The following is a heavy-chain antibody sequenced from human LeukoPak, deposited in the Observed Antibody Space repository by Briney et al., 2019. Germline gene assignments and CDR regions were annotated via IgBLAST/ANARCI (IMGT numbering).Heavy chain of an antibody. Sequence: PGGSLRLSCAASGFTFDDYAMHWVRQAPGKGLEWVSGISWNSGSIGYADSVKGRFTISRDNAKNSLYLQMNSLRAEDTAVYYCARGAVALNYWGQGTLVTVSS. CDR1: GFTFDDYA. J-gene: IGHJ4*02. V-gene: IGHV3-9*01. CDR2: ISWNSGSI. D-gene: IGHD6-19*01. CDR3: ARGAVALNY.